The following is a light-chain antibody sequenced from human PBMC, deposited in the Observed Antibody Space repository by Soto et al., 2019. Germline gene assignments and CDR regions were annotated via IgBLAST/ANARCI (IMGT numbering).Light chain of an antibody. J-gene: IGLJ1*01. V-gene: IGLV2-14*01. CDR3: TSYTTSSTLV. Sequence: QSALTQPASVSGSPGQSITISCTGTSSDVGGYNYVSWYQQYPGKAPKLMIYDVSNRPSGVSNRFSGSKSGNTASLTISGLRAEDEADYYCTSYTTSSTLVFGTGTKVTVL. CDR1: SSDVGGYNY. CDR2: DVS.